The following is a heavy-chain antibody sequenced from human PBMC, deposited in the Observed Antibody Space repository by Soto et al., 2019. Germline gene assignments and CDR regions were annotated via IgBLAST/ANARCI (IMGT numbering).Heavy chain of an antibody. CDR2: MNPNSGNT. V-gene: IGHV1-8*02. CDR3: AREIAVAGRYYGMDV. J-gene: IGHJ6*02. D-gene: IGHD6-19*01. CDR1: GYIFSGYS. Sequence: GASVKVSCKASGYIFSGYSINWVRQVPGQGLEWMGWMNPNSGNTGYAQKFQGRVTMTRNTSISTAYMELSSLRSEDTAVYYCAREIAVAGRYYGMDVWGQGTTVTVSS.